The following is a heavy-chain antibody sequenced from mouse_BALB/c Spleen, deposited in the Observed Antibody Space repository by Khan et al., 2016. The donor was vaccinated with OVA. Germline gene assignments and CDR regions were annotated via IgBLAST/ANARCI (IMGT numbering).Heavy chain of an antibody. CDR2: ISSAATYT. CDR3: ANGNYGRFAY. Sequence: EVELVESGGGLVEPGGSLKLSCAASGFTFSSFVMSWVRQTPEKRLEWITTISSAATYTYYTDSVKGRFTISRDNATNTLYLQMNSLRSDDTAIYYVANGNYGRFAYWGQGTLITVS. J-gene: IGHJ3*01. V-gene: IGHV5-9-1*01. CDR1: GFTFSSFV. D-gene: IGHD2-1*01.